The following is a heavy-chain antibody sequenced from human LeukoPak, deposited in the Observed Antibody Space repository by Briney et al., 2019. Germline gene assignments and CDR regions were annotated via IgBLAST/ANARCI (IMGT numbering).Heavy chain of an antibody. D-gene: IGHD5-18*01. CDR2: IKQDGSET. Sequence: PGRSLRLSCAASGFTFSSYAMHWVRQAPGKGLEWVANIKQDGSETYYVDSVKGRFTISRDNAKNSLFLQMNSLRAEDTAVYYCVSTATFDYWGQGTLVTVSS. CDR3: VSTATFDY. CDR1: GFTFSSYA. J-gene: IGHJ4*02. V-gene: IGHV3-7*01.